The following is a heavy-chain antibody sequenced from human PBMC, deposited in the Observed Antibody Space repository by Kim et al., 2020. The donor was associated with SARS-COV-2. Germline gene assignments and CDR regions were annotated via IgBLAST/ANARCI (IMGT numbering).Heavy chain of an antibody. J-gene: IGHJ4*02. CDR3: AKSLYSSSINDY. V-gene: IGHV3-73*01. CDR2: T. D-gene: IGHD6-6*01. Sequence: TSYAGSEKGRLTISRDNSKNTAYLQMNSLKIEDTAVYYCAKSLYSSSINDYWGQGTLVTVSS.